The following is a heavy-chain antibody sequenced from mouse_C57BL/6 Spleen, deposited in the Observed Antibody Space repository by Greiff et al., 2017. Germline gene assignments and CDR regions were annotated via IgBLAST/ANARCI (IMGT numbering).Heavy chain of an antibody. V-gene: IGHV1-58*01. CDR3: ARGDGNYAFDV. CDR2: IYIGNGYT. CDR1: GYTFTSYG. D-gene: IGHD2-1*01. J-gene: IGHJ1*03. Sequence: EVQLVESGAELVRPGSSVQMSCKTSGYTFTSYGLNWVKQRPGQGLEWIGYIYIGNGYTEYNEKFKGKATLTSDTSSSTAYMQLSSLTSEDSAVYFCARGDGNYAFDVWGTGTTVTVSS.